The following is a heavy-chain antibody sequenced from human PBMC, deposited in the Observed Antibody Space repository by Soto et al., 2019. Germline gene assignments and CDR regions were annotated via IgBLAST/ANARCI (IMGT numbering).Heavy chain of an antibody. CDR3: ARGLYGDYVYYYYYYMDV. J-gene: IGHJ6*03. D-gene: IGHD4-17*01. CDR1: GGSISSYY. Sequence: PSETLSLTCTVSGGSISSYYWSWIRQPPGKGLEWIGYIYYSGSTNYNPSLKSRVTISVDTSKNQFSLKLSSVTAADTAVYYCARGLYGDYVYYYYYYMDVWGKGTTVTVSS. V-gene: IGHV4-59*01. CDR2: IYYSGST.